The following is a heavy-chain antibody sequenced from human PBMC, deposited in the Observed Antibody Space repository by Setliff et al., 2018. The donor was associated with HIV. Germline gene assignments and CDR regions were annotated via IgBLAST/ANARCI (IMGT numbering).Heavy chain of an antibody. V-gene: IGHV4-59*08. Sequence: SETLSLTCTVSGGSISSHYWSWIRQPPGKGLEWIGYMYYSGSTYYNPSLKSRVTISVDTSKNQFSLKLSSVTAADTGVYYCARHGDPPGSRWIFYYYYMDLWGGGTTVTVSS. CDR2: MYYSGST. J-gene: IGHJ6*03. D-gene: IGHD6-13*01. CDR3: ARHGDPPGSRWIFYYYYMDL. CDR1: GGSISSHY.